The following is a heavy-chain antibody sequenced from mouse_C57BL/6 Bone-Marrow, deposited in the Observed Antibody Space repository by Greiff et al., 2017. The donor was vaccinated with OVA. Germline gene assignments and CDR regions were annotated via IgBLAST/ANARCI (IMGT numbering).Heavy chain of an antibody. CDR3: ARGIYYYGSSSYYYAMDY. V-gene: IGHV1-42*01. Sequence: EVQLQQSGPELVKPGASVKISCKASGYSFTGYYMNWVKQSPEKSLEWIGEINPSTGGTTYNQKFKAKATLTVDKSSSTAYMQLKSLTSEDSAVYYCARGIYYYGSSSYYYAMDYWGQGTSVTVSS. D-gene: IGHD1-1*01. CDR1: GYSFTGYY. J-gene: IGHJ4*01. CDR2: INPSTGGT.